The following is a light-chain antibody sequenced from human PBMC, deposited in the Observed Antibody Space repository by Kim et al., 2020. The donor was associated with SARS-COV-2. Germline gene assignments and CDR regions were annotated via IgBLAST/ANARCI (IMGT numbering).Light chain of an antibody. CDR3: QVWDSSSDHVV. J-gene: IGLJ2*01. Sequence: APGKTARITCGGNNIGSKSVHWYQQKPGRAPVLVIYYDSDRPSGIPERFSGSNSGNTATLTISRVEAGDEADYYSQVWDSSSDHVVFGGGTQLTVL. CDR1: NIGSKS. CDR2: YDS. V-gene: IGLV3-21*04.